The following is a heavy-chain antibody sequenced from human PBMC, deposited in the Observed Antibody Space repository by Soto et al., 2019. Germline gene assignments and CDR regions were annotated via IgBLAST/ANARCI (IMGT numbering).Heavy chain of an antibody. D-gene: IGHD3-3*01. Sequence: ASVKVSCKVSGYTLTELSMHWVRQAPGKGLEWMGGFDPEDGETIYAQKFQGRVTMTEDTSTDTAYMELSSLRSEDTAVYYCATVPLNTYYDFWSGYSCGEGTLVTVSS. V-gene: IGHV1-24*01. CDR3: ATVPLNTYYDFWSGYS. J-gene: IGHJ5*02. CDR1: GYTLTELS. CDR2: FDPEDGET.